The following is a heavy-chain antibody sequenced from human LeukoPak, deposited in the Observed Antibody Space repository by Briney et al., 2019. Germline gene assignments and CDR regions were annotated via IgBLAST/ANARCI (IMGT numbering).Heavy chain of an antibody. CDR1: GFTFRNAW. CDR2: IKSKSYDGTT. Sequence: GGSLTLSCAASGFTFRNAWVNWVRQAPGKGLEWVGRIKSKSYDGTTDYAAPVKGRFTISRDDSKNTLYLQMNSLKTEDIAVYYCSAGIFGAFNMWGQGTMVTVSP. D-gene: IGHD3-10*02. CDR3: SAGIFGAFNM. J-gene: IGHJ3*02. V-gene: IGHV3-15*01.